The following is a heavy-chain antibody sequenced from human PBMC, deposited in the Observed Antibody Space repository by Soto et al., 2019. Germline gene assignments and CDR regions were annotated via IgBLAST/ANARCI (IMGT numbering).Heavy chain of an antibody. CDR1: GVSISSADYY. V-gene: IGHV4-30-4*01. D-gene: IGHD3-10*01. J-gene: IGHJ4*02. CDR2: IYHSGPT. Sequence: PSETLSLTCSVSGVSISSADYYWTWTRQSPGKGLEWMGYIYHSGPTYYNPSLKGRLLISIEPSKNQFSLRLTSVAADDSAVYCCARDRYLPMARNDFWGPGTLVTVSS. CDR3: ARDRYLPMARNDF.